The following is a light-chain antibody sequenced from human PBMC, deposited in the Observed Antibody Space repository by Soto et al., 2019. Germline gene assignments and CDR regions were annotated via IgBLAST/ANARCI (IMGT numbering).Light chain of an antibody. CDR2: GAS. J-gene: IGKJ5*01. V-gene: IGKV3-20*01. CDR3: QQYGSSPPIT. CDR1: QSVSSS. Sequence: EIVLTQSPAILSLSPGERATLSCRASQSVSSSLAWYQQKPGQAPRLLISGASSRATGIPDRFSGSGSATDFTLTISRLEPEDFALYYCQQYGSSPPITFGQGTRLEI.